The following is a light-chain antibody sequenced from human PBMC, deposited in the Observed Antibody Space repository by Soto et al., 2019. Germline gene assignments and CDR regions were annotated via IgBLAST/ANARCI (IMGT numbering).Light chain of an antibody. CDR2: EVN. Sequence: QSALTQPPSASGSPGQSVAISCTGTSSDVGSYDYVSWYQQHPGEAPKLMIYEVNKRPSGVPDRFSGSKSGNTASLTVSGLQADDEADYCCSSYTGSNNFVVFGGGTQLTVL. CDR1: SSDVGSYDY. CDR3: SSYTGSNNFVV. V-gene: IGLV2-8*01. J-gene: IGLJ2*01.